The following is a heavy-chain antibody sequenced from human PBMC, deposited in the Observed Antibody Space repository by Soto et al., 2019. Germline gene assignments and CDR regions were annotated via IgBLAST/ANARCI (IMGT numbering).Heavy chain of an antibody. CDR1: GGSFSGYY. CDR3: ARGTTTVTHYYFDY. Sequence: QVQLQQWGAGLLKPSETLSLTCAVYGGSFSGYYWSWLRQPPGKGLEWIGEINHSGSTNYNPSLKSRVTISVDPSKNQFSLKMSSVTAADTAVYYCARGTTTVTHYYFDYWGQGTLVTVSS. CDR2: INHSGST. D-gene: IGHD4-17*01. V-gene: IGHV4-34*01. J-gene: IGHJ4*02.